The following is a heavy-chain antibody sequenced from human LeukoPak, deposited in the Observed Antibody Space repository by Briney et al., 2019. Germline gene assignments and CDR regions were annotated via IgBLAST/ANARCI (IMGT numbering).Heavy chain of an antibody. CDR3: ARVFDYVWGRTFDY. V-gene: IGHV3-53*01. CDR2: IYSGGST. CDR1: GFTVSSNY. Sequence: SGGSLRLSCAASGFTVSSNYMSWVRQAPGKGLEWVSVIYSGGSTYYADSVKGRFTISRDNSKNTLYLQMNSLRAEDTAVYYCARVFDYVWGRTFDYWGQGTLVTVSS. D-gene: IGHD3-16*01. J-gene: IGHJ4*02.